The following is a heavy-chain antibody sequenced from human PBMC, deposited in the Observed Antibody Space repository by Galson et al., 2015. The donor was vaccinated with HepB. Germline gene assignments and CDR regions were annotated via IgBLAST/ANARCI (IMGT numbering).Heavy chain of an antibody. CDR3: ASFIQRYSNYVSSSYYGMDV. V-gene: IGHV3-7*03. Sequence: SLRLSCAASGFTFSSYWMTWVRQAPGKGLEWVANIKQDGSEKNYADSVKGRFTISRDNAKNSLYLQMNSLRAEDTAVYYCASFIQRYSNYVSSSYYGMDVGGPGTTGTVSS. D-gene: IGHD4-11*01. J-gene: IGHJ6*02. CDR1: GFTFSSYW. CDR2: IKQDGSEK.